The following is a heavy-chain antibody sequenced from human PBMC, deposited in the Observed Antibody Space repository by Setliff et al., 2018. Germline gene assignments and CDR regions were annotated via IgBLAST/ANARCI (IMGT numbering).Heavy chain of an antibody. CDR2: FFYSGDT. CDR1: GASVRSHY. CDR3: ARVCRFHYIDV. Sequence: SETLSLTCIVSGASVRSHYWSWIRQSPEKGLEWIGFFFYSGDTKYNPSLKSRVTISVDTSKNQFFLKLSSVTAADTAVYYCARVCRFHYIDVWGEGTTVTVSS. D-gene: IGHD3-3*01. J-gene: IGHJ6*03. V-gene: IGHV4-59*02.